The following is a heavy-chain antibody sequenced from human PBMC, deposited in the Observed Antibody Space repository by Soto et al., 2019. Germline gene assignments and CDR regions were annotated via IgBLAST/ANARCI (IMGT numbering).Heavy chain of an antibody. Sequence: QERLVQSGAEVRKPGSSVKVSCKVTGGTSTRYAINWVRQAPGHGLEWMGGIVPMFGTSKYAQKFQGRVIITADTSTNIAYMELRSLRSEDTAVYYCNRGSEYDFWSGYLWGQGTLVSVSS. D-gene: IGHD3-3*01. CDR3: NRGSEYDFWSGYL. J-gene: IGHJ4*02. CDR2: IVPMFGTS. CDR1: GGTSTRYA. V-gene: IGHV1-69*06.